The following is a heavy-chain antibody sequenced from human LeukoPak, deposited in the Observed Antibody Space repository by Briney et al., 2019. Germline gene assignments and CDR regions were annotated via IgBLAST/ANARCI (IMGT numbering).Heavy chain of an antibody. Sequence: SETLSLTCTVSGGSISSGSYYWSWIRQPAGKGLEWIGRIYTSGSTNYNPSLKSRVTISVDTSKNQFSLKLSSVTAADTAVYYCARAGYGSGSYYSPNWFDPWGQGTLVTVSS. CDR3: ARAGYGSGSYYSPNWFDP. CDR2: IYTSGST. D-gene: IGHD3-10*01. V-gene: IGHV4-61*02. J-gene: IGHJ5*02. CDR1: GGSISSGSYY.